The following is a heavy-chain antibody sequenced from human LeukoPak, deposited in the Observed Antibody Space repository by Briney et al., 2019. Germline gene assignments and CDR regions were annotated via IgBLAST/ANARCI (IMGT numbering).Heavy chain of an antibody. CDR3: ARAGYSSSWPHAFDI. J-gene: IGHJ3*02. Sequence: SETLSLTCTVSGGSISSYYWSWIRQPPGKGLEWIGYIYYSGSTNHNPSLKSRVTISVDTSKNQFSLKLCSVTAADTAVYYCARAGYSSSWPHAFDIWGQGTMVTVSS. V-gene: IGHV4-59*01. CDR2: IYYSGST. CDR1: GGSISSYY. D-gene: IGHD6-13*01.